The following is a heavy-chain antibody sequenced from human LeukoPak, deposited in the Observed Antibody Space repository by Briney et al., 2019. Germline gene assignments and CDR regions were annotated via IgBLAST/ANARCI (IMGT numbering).Heavy chain of an antibody. CDR1: GFTFSSYA. CDR2: ISYDGSNK. Sequence: GGSLRLSCAASGFTFSSYAMHWVRQAPGKGLEWVAVISYDGSNKYYADSVKGRFTISRDNSKNTLYLQMNSLRAEDTAVYYCATHFLWFGELLLRYWGQGTLVTVSS. V-gene: IGHV3-30*04. CDR3: ATHFLWFGELLLRY. J-gene: IGHJ4*02. D-gene: IGHD3-10*01.